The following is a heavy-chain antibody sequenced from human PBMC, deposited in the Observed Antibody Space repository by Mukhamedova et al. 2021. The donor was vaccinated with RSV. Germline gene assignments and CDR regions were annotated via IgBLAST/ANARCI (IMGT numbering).Heavy chain of an antibody. J-gene: IGHJ4*02. Sequence: GGTNYAQKFQGRVTMTRDTSISTAYMELSRLRSDDTVVYYCARDGAFDYWGQGTLVTVSS. CDR3: ARDGAFDY. CDR2: GGT. D-gene: IGHD4/OR15-4a*01. V-gene: IGHV1-2*05.